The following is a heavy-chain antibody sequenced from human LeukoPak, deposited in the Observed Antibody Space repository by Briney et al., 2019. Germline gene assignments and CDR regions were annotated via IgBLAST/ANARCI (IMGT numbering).Heavy chain of an antibody. CDR1: GYTFTSYG. CDR2: ISAYNGNT. J-gene: IGHJ5*02. D-gene: IGHD3-22*01. Sequence: ASVKVSCKASGYTFTSYGISWVRQAPGQGLEGMGWISAYNGNTNYAQKLQGRVTMTTDTSTSTAYMELRSPRSDDTAVYYSARDSIADDSSGYYYSWFDPWGQVTLVTVSS. V-gene: IGHV1-18*01. CDR3: ARDSIADDSSGYYYSWFDP.